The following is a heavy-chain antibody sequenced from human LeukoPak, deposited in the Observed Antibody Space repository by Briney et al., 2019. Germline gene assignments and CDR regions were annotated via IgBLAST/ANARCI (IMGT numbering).Heavy chain of an antibody. CDR3: ARESYYDSSGYYHVDY. CDR2: ISYDGSNK. J-gene: IGHJ4*02. V-gene: IGHV3-30-3*01. CDR1: GFTFSSYA. Sequence: PGGSLRLSCAASGFTFSSYAMHWVRQAPGKGLEWVAVISYDGSNKYYADSVKGRFTISRDNSKNTLYLQMNSLRAEDTAVYYCARESYYDSSGYYHVDYWGQGTLVTVSS. D-gene: IGHD3-22*01.